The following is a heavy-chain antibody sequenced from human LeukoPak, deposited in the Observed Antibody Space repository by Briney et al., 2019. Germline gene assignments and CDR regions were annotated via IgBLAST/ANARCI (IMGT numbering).Heavy chain of an antibody. CDR2: ISAYNGNT. CDR3: ARDLQKAYSSSWYHYMDV. Sequence: ASVKVSCKASGYTFTSYGISWVRQAPGQGLEWMGWISAYNGNTNYAQKFQGRVTMTRDTSISTAYMELSRLRSDDTAVYYCARDLQKAYSSSWYHYMDVWGKGTTVTISS. D-gene: IGHD6-13*01. V-gene: IGHV1-18*01. J-gene: IGHJ6*03. CDR1: GYTFTSYG.